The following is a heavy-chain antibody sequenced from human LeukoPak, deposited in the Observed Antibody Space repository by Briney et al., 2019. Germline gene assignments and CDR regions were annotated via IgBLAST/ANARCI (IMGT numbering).Heavy chain of an antibody. V-gene: IGHV3-23*01. D-gene: IGHD3-10*01. CDR2: ISDRHGST. CDR1: GITLSNYG. Sequence: GGSLRLSCAVSGITLSNYGMSWVRQAPGKGREWVAGISDRHGSTIYADSVKGRFTISRDNPKTTLYLQMNSLRADDTAVYFCAKRGVVIRVVLVGFHKEAQYFDSWGQGALVTVSS. CDR3: AKRGVVIRVVLVGFHKEAQYFDS. J-gene: IGHJ4*02.